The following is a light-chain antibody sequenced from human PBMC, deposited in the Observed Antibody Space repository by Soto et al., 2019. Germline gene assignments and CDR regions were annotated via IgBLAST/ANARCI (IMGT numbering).Light chain of an antibody. CDR3: QQSYSIPIT. CDR2: DAS. V-gene: IGKV1-5*01. J-gene: IGKJ5*01. Sequence: DIQMTQSPSTLSASVGDRVTITCRASQSISSWLAWYQQKPGKAPKLLIYDASSXESGGPSXVSXSGSGTEFTPTTSSLQPEDFATYHCQQSYSIPITFGQGTRLEIK. CDR1: QSISSW.